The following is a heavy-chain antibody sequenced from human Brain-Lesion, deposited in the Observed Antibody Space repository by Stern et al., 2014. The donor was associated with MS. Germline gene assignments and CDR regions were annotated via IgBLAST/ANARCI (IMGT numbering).Heavy chain of an antibody. CDR2: IYYSGAT. D-gene: IGHD5-18*01. Sequence: VQLVESGPGLVKPSQTLSLTCTVSGDSITSGGYYWSWIRQHPGRGLEWNGYIYYSGATFYNPSLKSRVTISLDTSQNQFSLRLSSVTAADTAIYYCARDWSGTSIHLAPAYGGHIRFDPWGQGILVTVSS. V-gene: IGHV4-31*03. J-gene: IGHJ5*02. CDR1: GDSITSGGYY. CDR3: ARDWSGTSIHLAPAYGGHIRFDP.